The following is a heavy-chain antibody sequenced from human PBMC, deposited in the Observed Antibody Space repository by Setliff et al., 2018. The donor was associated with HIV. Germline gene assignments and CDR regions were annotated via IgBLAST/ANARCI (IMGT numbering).Heavy chain of an antibody. V-gene: IGHV5-51*01. CDR1: GYRFTSYW. J-gene: IGHJ2*01. CDR3: ARALDFLTEQLNWFFPR. D-gene: IGHD3-9*01. CDR2: IYPGDSDT. Sequence: GESLKISCKASGYRFTSYWIAWVRQMPGKGLEWMGIIYPGDSDTRYSPSFQGQVTISVDKSISTAYLQWNSLKASDTAIYYCARALDFLTEQLNWFFPRWGRGTRVTVSS.